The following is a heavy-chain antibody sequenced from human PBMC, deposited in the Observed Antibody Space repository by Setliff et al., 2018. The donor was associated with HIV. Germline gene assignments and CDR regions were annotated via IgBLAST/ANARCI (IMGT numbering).Heavy chain of an antibody. CDR1: GYSITSGYY. J-gene: IGHJ4*02. V-gene: IGHV4-38-2*02. CDR2: IHHSGST. CDR3: ARVDRCSGGSCYFIDY. Sequence: PSETLSLTCTVSGYSITSGYYWGWIRQPPGKGLEWIGSIHHSGSTYYNPSLKSRVIISVDTSKNEVSLKVSSVTAADTAVYYCARVDRCSGGSCYFIDYWDQGTLVTVSS. D-gene: IGHD2-15*01.